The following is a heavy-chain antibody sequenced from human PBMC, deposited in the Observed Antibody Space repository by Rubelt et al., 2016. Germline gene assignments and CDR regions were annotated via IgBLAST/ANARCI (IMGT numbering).Heavy chain of an antibody. J-gene: IGHJ5*02. CDR1: GGSISSDNYH. V-gene: IGHV4-39*01. CDR2: MSYSGST. D-gene: IGHD5-12*01. CDR3: AGQVTTILAGWFDP. Sequence: QLQLQESGPGLVQPSETLSLTCLVSGGSISSDNYHWGWIRQPPGKGLEWIGSMSYSGSTYYNQSLKSRATISLDTSKNHFSMKLRYVTAADTAVYFCAGQVTTILAGWFDPWGQGTLVTVSS.